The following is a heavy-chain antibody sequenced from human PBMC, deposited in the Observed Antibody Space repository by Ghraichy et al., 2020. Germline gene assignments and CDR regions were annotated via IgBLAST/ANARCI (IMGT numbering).Heavy chain of an antibody. CDR3: TRTMITVGGVSSDAFDL. J-gene: IGHJ3*01. CDR2: VNTDGSST. CDR1: GFNFSNYW. V-gene: IGHV3-74*01. D-gene: IGHD3-16*01. Sequence: LSLTCAATGFNFSNYWMYWVRQAPGKGLVWVSRVNTDGSSTRYADSVKGRFSISRDNAKNTLYLQLDSLRAEDTAVYYCTRTMITVGGVSSDAFDLWGQGAMVTVSS.